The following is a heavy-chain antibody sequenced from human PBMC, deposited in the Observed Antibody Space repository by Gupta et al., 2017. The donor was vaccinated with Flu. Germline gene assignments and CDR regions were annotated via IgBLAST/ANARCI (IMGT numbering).Heavy chain of an antibody. CDR2: ISMAGRQI. J-gene: IGHJ5*01. CDR1: RFTLAGYT. Sequence: SRFTLAGYTMNGVRQGPGKGLEWVASISMAGRQIFYGNSVKGRFIISRDNGEDSLYLQMNSMKPEDSGVYYCARGNDWFDSWGQGTRVTVSP. CDR3: ARGNDWFDS. V-gene: IGHV3-21*01.